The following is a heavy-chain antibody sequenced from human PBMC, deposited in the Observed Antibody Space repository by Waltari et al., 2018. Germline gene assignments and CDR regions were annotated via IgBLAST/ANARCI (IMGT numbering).Heavy chain of an antibody. V-gene: IGHV4-34*01. Sequence: QVQLQQWGAGLLKPSETLSLTCAVYGGSFSGYYWSWIRQPPGKGLEWIGEINHSGSTNYNPSLKSGVTISVDTSKNQFSLKLSSVTAADTAVYYCARDGLGYCSGGSCYYAFDIWGQGTMVTVSS. J-gene: IGHJ3*02. CDR1: GGSFSGYY. D-gene: IGHD2-15*01. CDR3: ARDGLGYCSGGSCYYAFDI. CDR2: INHSGST.